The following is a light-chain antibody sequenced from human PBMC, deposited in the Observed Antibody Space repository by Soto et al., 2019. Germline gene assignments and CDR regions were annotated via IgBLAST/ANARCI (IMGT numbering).Light chain of an antibody. J-gene: IGKJ5*01. V-gene: IGKV2D-29*02. CDR2: EVS. Sequence: DGVMTQTPLSLSVAPGQPASISCKSSQSLLHITGETFLLWYLQKPGQSPQLLIYEVSTRVSGVPDRFSGSGSGTDFTLEISRVETDDVGIYYCMQSTQLPPTFGQGTRLEIK. CDR3: MQSTQLPPT. CDR1: QSLLHITGETF.